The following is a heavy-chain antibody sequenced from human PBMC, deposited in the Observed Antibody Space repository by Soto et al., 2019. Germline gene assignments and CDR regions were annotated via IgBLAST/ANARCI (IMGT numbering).Heavy chain of an antibody. J-gene: IGHJ4*02. CDR2: MNPNSGNT. V-gene: IGHV1-8*01. Sequence: QVQLVQSGAEVKKPGASVKVSCKASGYTFISYDINWVRQATGQGLEWMGWMNPNSGNTGYAQKFQGXXTXTXXTSISTAYMELSSLRSEDTAVYYCAREGTIRGDDYWGQGTLVTVSP. D-gene: IGHD2-2*02. CDR3: AREGTIRGDDY. CDR1: GYTFISYD.